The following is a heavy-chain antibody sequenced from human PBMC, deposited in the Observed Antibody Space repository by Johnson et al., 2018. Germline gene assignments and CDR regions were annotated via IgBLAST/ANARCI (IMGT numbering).Heavy chain of an antibody. V-gene: IGHV3-23*04. Sequence: VQLVESGGGLVQPGESLRLSCAASGFTFSNYAMNWVRQAPGKGLEWVSAISGAGTSSFYADSVKGRFSISRDNSKNTLFLQMNSLRAADTAIYYCAKVSAAAGTQGFQHWGQGTLGTVSS. CDR3: AKVSAAAGTQGFQH. CDR1: GFTFSNYA. J-gene: IGHJ1*01. CDR2: ISGAGTSS. D-gene: IGHD6-13*01.